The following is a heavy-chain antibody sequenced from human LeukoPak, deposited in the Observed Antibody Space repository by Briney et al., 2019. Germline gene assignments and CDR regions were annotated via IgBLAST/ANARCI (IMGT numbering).Heavy chain of an antibody. D-gene: IGHD6-13*01. V-gene: IGHV3-21*01. Sequence: PGGSLRLSCAASGFTFSSYSMNWVRQAPGKGLEWVSSISSSSSYIYYADSVKGRFTISRDNAKNSLYLQMNSLRAEDTAVYYCARERQQLVLPRAFDIWGQGTMVTVSS. CDR3: ARERQQLVLPRAFDI. J-gene: IGHJ3*02. CDR1: GFTFSSYS. CDR2: ISSSSSYI.